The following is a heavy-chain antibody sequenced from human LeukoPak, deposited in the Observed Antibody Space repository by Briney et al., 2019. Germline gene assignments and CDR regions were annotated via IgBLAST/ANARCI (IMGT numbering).Heavy chain of an antibody. V-gene: IGHV4-34*01. Sequence: SETLSLTCAVYGGSFSGYYWSWIRQPPGTGLEWIGEINHSGSTNYNPSLKSRVTISVDTSKNQFSLKLSSVTAADTAVYYCARIVVVVPAAKRYNWFDPWGQGTLVTVSS. CDR1: GGSFSGYY. CDR2: INHSGST. J-gene: IGHJ5*02. CDR3: ARIVVVVPAAKRYNWFDP. D-gene: IGHD2-2*01.